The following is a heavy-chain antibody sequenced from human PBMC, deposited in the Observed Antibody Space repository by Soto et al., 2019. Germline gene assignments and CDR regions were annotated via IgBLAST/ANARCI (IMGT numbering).Heavy chain of an antibody. Sequence: QLQLQESGPGLVKPSETLSLTCTVSGGSIRSSSSYWDWIRQPPGKGLEWIGSIYYSGSTYYHPSLKSRVIISMDKSKNQFSLNVSHVTAADTAVYYCARRRGVVQDGMDVWGQGTTVIVSS. CDR2: IYYSGST. J-gene: IGHJ6*02. V-gene: IGHV4-39*01. CDR3: ARRRGVVQDGMDV. D-gene: IGHD3-3*01. CDR1: GGSIRSSSSY.